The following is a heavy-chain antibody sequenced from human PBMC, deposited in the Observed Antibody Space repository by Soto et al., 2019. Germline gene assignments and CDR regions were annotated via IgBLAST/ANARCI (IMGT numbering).Heavy chain of an antibody. CDR2: IKQDGSEK. Sequence: LRLSCADSGITFSDYWMTWVRQAPGKGLEWVASIKQDGSEKSYVDSVEGRFTISRDNAKNSLYLQMDSLRVGDTAVYYCARGGVYSTSSLPRFYYYAMDVWGQGTTVTVSS. CDR3: ARGGVYSTSSLPRFYYYAMDV. V-gene: IGHV3-7*01. J-gene: IGHJ6*02. D-gene: IGHD6-6*01. CDR1: GITFSDYW.